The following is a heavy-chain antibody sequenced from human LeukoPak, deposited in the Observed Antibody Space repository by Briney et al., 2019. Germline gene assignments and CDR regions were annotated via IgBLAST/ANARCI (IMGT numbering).Heavy chain of an antibody. D-gene: IGHD2-15*01. J-gene: IGHJ4*02. Sequence: GSLRLSCAASGFTFSSYYLSWVRQAPGKGLEWVSAISGSGGSTFYADSVKGRFTISRDNSKNTLYLQMNSLRAEDTAVYYCASYSRTFDYWGQGTLVTVSS. CDR3: ASYSRTFDY. V-gene: IGHV3-23*01. CDR2: ISGSGGST. CDR1: GFTFSSYY.